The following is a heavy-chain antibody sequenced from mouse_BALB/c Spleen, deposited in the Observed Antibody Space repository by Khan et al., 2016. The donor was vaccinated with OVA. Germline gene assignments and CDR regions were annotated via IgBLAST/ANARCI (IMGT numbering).Heavy chain of an antibody. Sequence: EVKLEESGPGLVRPSQSLSLSCTVTGYSITSSYAWNLIRQFPGNKLEFMGYLTYSGNTSYNPSLRSRTSITRDTSKNQFFLQLNSVTTEDTATYYCARENYYDDAMDYWGQGTSVTVSS. J-gene: IGHJ4*01. CDR3: ARENYYDDAMDY. D-gene: IGHD1-1*01. CDR1: GYSITSSYA. CDR2: LTYSGNT. V-gene: IGHV3-2*02.